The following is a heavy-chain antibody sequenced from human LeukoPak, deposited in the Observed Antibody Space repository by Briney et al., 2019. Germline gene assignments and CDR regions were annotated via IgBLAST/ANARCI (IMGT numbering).Heavy chain of an antibody. CDR3: ARDYYGSGSRWFDP. CDR2: INWNGGST. CDR1: GFTFDDYG. Sequence: GGSLRLSCAASGFTFDDYGMSWARQAPGKGLEWVSGINWNGGSTGYADSVKGRFTISRDKAKNSLYLQMNSLRAEDTALYHCARDYYGSGSRWFDPWGQGTLVTVSS. J-gene: IGHJ5*02. V-gene: IGHV3-20*01. D-gene: IGHD3-10*01.